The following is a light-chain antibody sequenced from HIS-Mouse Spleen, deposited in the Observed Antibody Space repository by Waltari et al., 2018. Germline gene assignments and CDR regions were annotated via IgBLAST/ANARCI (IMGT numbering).Light chain of an antibody. V-gene: IGLV2-23*01. CDR2: EGR. CDR1: SSDVGSYNL. J-gene: IGLJ3*02. CDR3: CSYAGSSTWV. Sequence: QSALTQPASVSGSPGQSITISCTGTSSDVGSYNLVSWYQQHPGKAPKLMIYEGRKRPYGFANRFPGSKSCNTASLTISGLQAEDEADYYCCSYAGSSTWVFGGGTKLTVL.